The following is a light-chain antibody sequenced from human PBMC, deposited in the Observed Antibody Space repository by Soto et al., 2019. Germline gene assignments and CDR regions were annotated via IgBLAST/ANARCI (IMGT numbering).Light chain of an antibody. J-gene: IGKJ3*01. V-gene: IGKV3-20*01. CDR2: GAS. Sequence: EIVLTQSPGTLSLSPGQRATLSCRASQSVSSSYLAWYQQKPGQAPRLLIYGASSRATGIPDRFSGSGSGTGFTLTISRLEPDDFAVYYCQQYGSSPPFSFGPGTKVDIK. CDR3: QQYGSSPPFS. CDR1: QSVSSSY.